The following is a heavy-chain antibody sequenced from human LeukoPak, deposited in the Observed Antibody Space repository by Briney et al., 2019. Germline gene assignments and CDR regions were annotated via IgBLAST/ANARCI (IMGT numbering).Heavy chain of an antibody. V-gene: IGHV3-7*01. Sequence: GGSLRLSCAASGFIFNKYWMSWVRQAPGKGLEWVANIREDGSVKYYVDSVKGRFTISRDKAKNSLYLQMNSLRAEDTAVYHCARDRPIWFGDGDYWGQGTLVTVSS. D-gene: IGHD3-10*01. CDR3: ARDRPIWFGDGDY. CDR2: IREDGSVK. CDR1: GFIFNKYW. J-gene: IGHJ4*02.